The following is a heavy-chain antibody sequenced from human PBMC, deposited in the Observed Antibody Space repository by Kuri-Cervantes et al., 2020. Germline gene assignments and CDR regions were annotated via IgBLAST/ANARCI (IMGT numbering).Heavy chain of an antibody. V-gene: IGHV3-30*18. CDR1: GFTFSSYG. CDR2: IWYDGSNK. CDR3: AKDYYDTSGAF. D-gene: IGHD3-22*01. Sequence: LSLTCAASGFTFSSYGMHWVRQAPGKGLEWVAVIWYDGSNKYYADSVKGRFTISRDNSKNTLYLQMNGLRAEDTAVYYCAKDYYDTSGAFWGQGTLVTVSS. J-gene: IGHJ4*02.